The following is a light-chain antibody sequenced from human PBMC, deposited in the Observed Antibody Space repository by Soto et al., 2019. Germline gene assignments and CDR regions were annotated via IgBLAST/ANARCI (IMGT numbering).Light chain of an antibody. J-gene: IGKJ1*01. CDR2: DAS. CDR3: QQYETFSGT. Sequence: DIQMTQSPSTLSASVGDRVTITCRASQSLNNYLAWYQQKPGKAPKLLIHDASTLERGVPSRFSGSGSGTKFTLTIASLQPDDFATYYCQQYETFSGTFGPGTKVDIK. CDR1: QSLNNY. V-gene: IGKV1-5*01.